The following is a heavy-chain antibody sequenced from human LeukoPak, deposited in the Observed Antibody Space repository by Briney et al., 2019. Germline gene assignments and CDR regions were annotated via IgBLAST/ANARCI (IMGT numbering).Heavy chain of an antibody. CDR1: GFTFDDYA. CDR2: ISWDIGSI. CDR3: ARSRSAGPRLPGGLDAFDF. D-gene: IGHD3-10*01. Sequence: GGSLRLSCAASGFTFDDYAMHWVRQAPGKGLEWVSGISWDIGSIGYADSVKGRFTISRDNAKNSVYLQMNSLRAEDTAAYYCARSRSAGPRLPGGLDAFDFWGRGTMVTVSS. V-gene: IGHV3-9*01. J-gene: IGHJ3*01.